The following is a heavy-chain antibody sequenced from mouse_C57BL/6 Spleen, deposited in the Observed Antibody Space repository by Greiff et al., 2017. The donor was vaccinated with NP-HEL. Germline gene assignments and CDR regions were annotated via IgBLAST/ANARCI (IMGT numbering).Heavy chain of an antibody. CDR2: INPYNGGT. J-gene: IGHJ4*01. V-gene: IGHV1-19*01. CDR1: GYTFTDYY. CDR3: ARLPYYDDGRGHYYAMDY. D-gene: IGHD2-4*01. Sequence: EVQLQQSGPVLVKPGASVKMSCKASGYTFTDYYMNWVKQSHGKSLEWIGVINPYNGGTSYNQKFKGKATLTVDKSSSTAYMDLNSLTSEDTAVYYGARLPYYDDGRGHYYAMDYWGQGTSVTVSS.